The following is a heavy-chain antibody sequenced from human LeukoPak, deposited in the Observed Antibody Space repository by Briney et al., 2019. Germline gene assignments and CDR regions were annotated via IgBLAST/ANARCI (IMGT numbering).Heavy chain of an antibody. V-gene: IGHV3-9*01. CDR3: AKVIYGSGSLRSAFDI. CDR1: GFTVSSNY. J-gene: IGHJ3*02. CDR2: ISWNSGSI. Sequence: GGSLRLSCAASGFTVSSNYMSWVRQAPGKGLEWVSGISWNSGSIGYADSVKGRFTISRDNAKSSLYLQMNSLRAEDTALYYCAKVIYGSGSLRSAFDIWGQGTMVTVSS. D-gene: IGHD3-10*01.